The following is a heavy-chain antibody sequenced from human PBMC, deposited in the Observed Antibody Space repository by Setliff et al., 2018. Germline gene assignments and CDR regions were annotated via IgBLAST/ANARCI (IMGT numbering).Heavy chain of an antibody. V-gene: IGHV3-11*04. Sequence: GGSLRLSCAASGFSFSDNYMSWIRQAPGKGLEWVAYISSSGISIDYADSVKGRFIISRDDALNSLFLEMNSLRVDDTAIYYCARGKDYSDGSGYPIFQHWGQGTPVTVSS. J-gene: IGHJ1*01. CDR2: ISSSGISI. CDR3: ARGKDYSDGSGYPIFQH. D-gene: IGHD3-22*01. CDR1: GFSFSDNY.